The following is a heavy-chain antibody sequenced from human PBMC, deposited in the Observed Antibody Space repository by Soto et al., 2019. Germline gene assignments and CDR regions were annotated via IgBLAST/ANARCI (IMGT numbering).Heavy chain of an antibody. V-gene: IGHV1-3*01. D-gene: IGHD6-13*01. Sequence: SVKVSCKASGYTFTNHAMHWVRQAPGQRLERMGWINAGNGNTKYSQKFQGRVTITRDTSASTAYMELSSLRSEDTAVYYCASEAIAAAAVYGMDVWGQGTTVTVSS. CDR3: ASEAIAAAAVYGMDV. J-gene: IGHJ6*02. CDR2: INAGNGNT. CDR1: GYTFTNHA.